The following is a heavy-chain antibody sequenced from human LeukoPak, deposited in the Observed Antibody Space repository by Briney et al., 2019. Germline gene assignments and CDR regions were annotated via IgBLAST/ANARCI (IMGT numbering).Heavy chain of an antibody. CDR2: IFYSGSI. CDR3: ARHESDYGDYSTFDS. D-gene: IGHD4-17*01. CDR1: GGSMSSYY. Sequence: SETLSLTCTVSGGSMSSYYWSWIQQPPGKGLQWIGYIFYSGSINYNPSLKSRVTISVDTSKNQFSLKLSSVTAADTAVYYCARHESDYGDYSTFDSWGQGTLVTVSS. V-gene: IGHV4-59*08. J-gene: IGHJ4*02.